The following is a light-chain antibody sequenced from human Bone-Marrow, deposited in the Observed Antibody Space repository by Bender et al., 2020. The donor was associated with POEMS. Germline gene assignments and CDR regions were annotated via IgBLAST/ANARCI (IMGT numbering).Light chain of an antibody. CDR3: ASYTSRTTWV. V-gene: IGLV2-11*01. J-gene: IGLJ3*02. CDR2: DVS. Sequence: QSALTQPRSVSGSPGQSITISCTGTSSDVDAYNFVSWYQQHPGQAPKVMIYDVSYRPAWLSDRFSGSKSGNTAYLTISGLQAGDEADYYCASYTSRTTWVFGGGTKLTVL. CDR1: SSDVDAYNF.